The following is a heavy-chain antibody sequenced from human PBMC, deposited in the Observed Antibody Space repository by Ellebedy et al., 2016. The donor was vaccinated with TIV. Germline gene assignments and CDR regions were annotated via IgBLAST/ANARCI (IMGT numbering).Heavy chain of an antibody. CDR1: GFTFSDYY. D-gene: IGHD3-22*01. Sequence: GESLKISCAASGFTFSDYYMSWIRQAPGKGLEWVSYISSSGSTIYYADSVKGRFTISRDNAKNSLYLQMNSLRAEDTAVYYCASILYYDSSGLDYWGQGTLVTVSS. CDR3: ASILYYDSSGLDY. CDR2: ISSSGSTI. J-gene: IGHJ4*02. V-gene: IGHV3-11*01.